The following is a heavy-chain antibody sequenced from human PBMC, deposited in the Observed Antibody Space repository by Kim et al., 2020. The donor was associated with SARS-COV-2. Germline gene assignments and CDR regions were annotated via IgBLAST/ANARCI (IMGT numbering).Heavy chain of an antibody. CDR2: IWGSGGST. J-gene: IGHJ4*02. CDR3: AKHSSNWLFDY. CDR1: GFTFSSYA. D-gene: IGHD6-13*01. V-gene: IGHV3-23*01. Sequence: GGSLRLSCAASGFTFSSYAMSWVRQAPGKGLEWVSAIWGSGGSTFYADSVKGRFTISRDNSESTLFLQMNSLRAEDTAVYYCAKHSSNWLFDYWGQGTLVTVSS.